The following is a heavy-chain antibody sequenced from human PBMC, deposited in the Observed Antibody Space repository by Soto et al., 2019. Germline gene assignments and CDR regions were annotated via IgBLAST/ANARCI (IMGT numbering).Heavy chain of an antibody. V-gene: IGHV3-23*01. Sequence: SGGSLRLSCAASGFTFSRYAMSWVRQAPGKGLEWVSAISGSGGCTYYADSVKGRFTISRDNSKNTLYLQMNSLRAEDTAVYYCAKGESQQPRNFVYWGQGTQVTISS. CDR1: GFTFSRYA. CDR2: ISGSGGCT. CDR3: AKGESQQPRNFVY. D-gene: IGHD2-2*01. J-gene: IGHJ4*02.